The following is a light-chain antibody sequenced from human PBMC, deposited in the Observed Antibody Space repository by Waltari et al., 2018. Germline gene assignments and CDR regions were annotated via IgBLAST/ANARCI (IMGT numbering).Light chain of an antibody. CDR2: WAS. CDR3: QQYYSTPLT. V-gene: IGKV4-1*01. CDR1: ESVLYSSNNKNH. J-gene: IGKJ4*01. Sequence: DIVMTQSPESLAVSLGERATINCKSSESVLYSSNNKNHLAWYQQKPGQPPKLLLYWASTRESGVSDRFSGSGSETDFTLTVTSLQAEDVAVYYCQQYYSTPLTFGGGTKVEIK.